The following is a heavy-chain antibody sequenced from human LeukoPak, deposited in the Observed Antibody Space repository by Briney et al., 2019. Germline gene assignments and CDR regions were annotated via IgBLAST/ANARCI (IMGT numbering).Heavy chain of an antibody. CDR3: AKCSASYYNDAFDI. Sequence: PGGSLRLSCAASGFTFDNYAMNWVRQAPGKGLEWLSYIRGGGAVTLYSDSVKGRFNISRDNSKNTLYLQMNHLRAEDTAIYYCAKCSASYYNDAFDIWGRGTMVTVSS. V-gene: IGHV3-23*01. J-gene: IGHJ3*02. CDR1: GFTFDNYA. D-gene: IGHD3-10*02. CDR2: IRGGGAVT.